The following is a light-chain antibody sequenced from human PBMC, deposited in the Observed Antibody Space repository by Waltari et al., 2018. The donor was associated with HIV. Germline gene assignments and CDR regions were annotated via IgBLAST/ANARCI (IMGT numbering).Light chain of an antibody. J-gene: IGKJ1*01. V-gene: IGKV3-20*01. CDR2: GAS. Sequence: EIVLTQSPGTLSLSPGERATLSCRASQTVDSSYLAWYQQKPGQAPRLLIYGASSRATGVPDRSSGSGSGTDFTLTVSRLEPEDFAVYYCQHYGISPPWTFGHGTKVEIK. CDR1: QTVDSSY. CDR3: QHYGISPPWT.